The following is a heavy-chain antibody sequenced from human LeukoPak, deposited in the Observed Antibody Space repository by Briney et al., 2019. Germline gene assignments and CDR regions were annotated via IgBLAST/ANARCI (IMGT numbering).Heavy chain of an antibody. D-gene: IGHD6-19*01. CDR2: IKSKTDGGTT. CDR1: GFTFSNAW. J-gene: IGHJ3*02. V-gene: IGHV3-15*01. Sequence: GGSLRLSCAASGFTFSNAWMSWVRQAPGKGLEWVGRIKSKTDGGTTDYAAPVKGRFIISRDDSKNTLYLQMNSLKTEDTAVYYCTTVDPSSGWYHDAFDIWGQGTMVTVSS. CDR3: TTVDPSSGWYHDAFDI.